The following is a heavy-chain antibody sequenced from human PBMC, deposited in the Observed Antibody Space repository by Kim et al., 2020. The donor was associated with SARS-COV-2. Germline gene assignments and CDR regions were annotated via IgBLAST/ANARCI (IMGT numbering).Heavy chain of an antibody. D-gene: IGHD6-13*01. CDR1: GYTLTELS. V-gene: IGHV1-24*01. J-gene: IGHJ4*02. Sequence: ASVKVSCKVSGYTLTELSMHWVRQAPGKGLEWMGGFDPEDGETIYAQKFQGRVTMTEDTSTDTAYMELSSLRSEDTAVYYCATDLAAAGTGNYWGQGTLVTVSS. CDR2: FDPEDGET. CDR3: ATDLAAAGTGNY.